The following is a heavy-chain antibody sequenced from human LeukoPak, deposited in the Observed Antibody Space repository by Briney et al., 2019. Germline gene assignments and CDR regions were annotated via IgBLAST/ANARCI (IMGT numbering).Heavy chain of an antibody. V-gene: IGHV3-23*01. D-gene: IGHD6-13*01. CDR2: ISGSGGST. CDR3: ARDRVGYSSSWYYYYYMDV. J-gene: IGHJ6*03. Sequence: GGSLRLSCAASGFTFSSYAMSWVRQAPGKGLEWVSAISGSGGSTYYADSVKGRFTISRDNAKNSLYLQVNSLRAEDTAVYYCARDRVGYSSSWYYYYYMDVWGKGTTVTVSS. CDR1: GFTFSSYA.